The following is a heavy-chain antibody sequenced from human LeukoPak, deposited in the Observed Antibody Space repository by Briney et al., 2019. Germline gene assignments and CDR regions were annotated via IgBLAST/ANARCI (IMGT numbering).Heavy chain of an antibody. Sequence: PSETLSLTCPVSGGSISSSSYYWSWIRQPPGKGLEWIGYIYYSGSTNYNPSLKSRVTISVDTSKKQFSLKLNSVTAADTAVYYCARDMGWNGLVDSGGQGTLVTVSS. D-gene: IGHD1-1*01. CDR1: GGSISSSSYY. CDR2: IYYSGST. J-gene: IGHJ4*02. V-gene: IGHV4-61*01. CDR3: ARDMGWNGLVDS.